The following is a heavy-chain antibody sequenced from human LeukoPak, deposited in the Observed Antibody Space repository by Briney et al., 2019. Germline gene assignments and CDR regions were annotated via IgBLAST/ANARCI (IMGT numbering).Heavy chain of an antibody. CDR3: ARRGIWDLQIGNWFDP. CDR2: IYSSGNS. V-gene: IGHV4-39*01. D-gene: IGHD3-16*01. CDR1: GDFITTNRYW. Sequence: SETLSLTCSISGDFITTNRYWWGWIRQSPGKGLEWVGSIYSSGNSYYNPSLKTRTTISPDTSKNQYSLRLTSVTAADTAIYYCARRGIWDLQIGNWFDPWGQGILVIVSS. J-gene: IGHJ5*02.